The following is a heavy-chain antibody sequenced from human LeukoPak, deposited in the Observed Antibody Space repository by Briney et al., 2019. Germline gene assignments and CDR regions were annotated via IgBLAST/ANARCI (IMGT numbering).Heavy chain of an antibody. Sequence: ASVKVSCKASGYTFTGYYMHWVRQAPGQGLEWMGRINPNSGGTNYAQKFQGRVTMTRDTSISTAYMELSRLRSDDTAVYYCARSAVPAYPDAFDIWGQGTMDTVSS. CDR1: GYTFTGYY. J-gene: IGHJ3*02. CDR3: ARSAVPAYPDAFDI. D-gene: IGHD2-2*01. CDR2: INPNSGGT. V-gene: IGHV1-2*06.